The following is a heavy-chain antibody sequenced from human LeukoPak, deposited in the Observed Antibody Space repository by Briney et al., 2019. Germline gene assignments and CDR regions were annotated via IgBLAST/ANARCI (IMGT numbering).Heavy chain of an antibody. CDR2: INTDGTVT. CDR1: GFTFSKYR. V-gene: IGHV3-74*01. CDR3: ATKQWLAPPPDS. J-gene: IGHJ4*02. D-gene: IGHD6-19*01. Sequence: GGSLRLSCAASGFTFSKYRMLWVRQAPGKGLESVSRINTDGTVTTYADSVKGRFTVSRDNADNTMFLQMNSVRNEDTAVYYCATKQWLAPPPDSWGQGTPVTVSS.